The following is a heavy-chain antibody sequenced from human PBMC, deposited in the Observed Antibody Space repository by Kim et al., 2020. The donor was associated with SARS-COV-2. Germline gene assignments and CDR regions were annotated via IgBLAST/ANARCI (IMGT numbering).Heavy chain of an antibody. J-gene: IGHJ4*02. CDR1: GLILSSYD. Sequence: GGSLRLSCAASGLILSSYDMSWVRQAPGRGLEWVSSSGGSGGTTYADSVKGRFTISRDKSKSTLNLQMNSLRVEDTAIYYCVSRYRGWYLDHWGQGTVVSVSS. V-gene: IGHV3-23*01. CDR3: VSRYRGWYLDH. CDR2: SGGSGGTT. D-gene: IGHD5-12*01.